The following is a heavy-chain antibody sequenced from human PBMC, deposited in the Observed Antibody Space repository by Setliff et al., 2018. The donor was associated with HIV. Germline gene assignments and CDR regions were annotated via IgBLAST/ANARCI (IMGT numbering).Heavy chain of an antibody. V-gene: IGHV3-21*01. CDR3: ARGLRWIQVSPDYFDF. CDR1: GFTFSSYT. J-gene: IGHJ4*02. CDR2: ISTSGSNI. Sequence: ASVKVSCSASGFTFSSYTMSWVRQAPGKGLEWVSSISTSGSNIYYADSLKGRFTISRDNAKNSLYLQMNSLRAEDTAVCYCARGLRWIQVSPDYFDFWGQGTLVTVSS. D-gene: IGHD5-18*01.